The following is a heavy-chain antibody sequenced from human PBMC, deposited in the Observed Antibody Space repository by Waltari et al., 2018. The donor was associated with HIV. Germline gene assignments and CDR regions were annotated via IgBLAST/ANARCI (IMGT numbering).Heavy chain of an antibody. D-gene: IGHD3-16*02. CDR2: IYYSGAT. Sequence: QLQLQESGPGLMKPSETLSLTCTVSGGSISSTSYYWGWFRQPPGKGLEWIGNIYYSGATYYNPSLKSRVTISVDTSKNQFSLKLSSVTAADTAVYYCARRPPGGYTNYFDYWGQGTLVTVSS. CDR1: GGSISSTSYY. CDR3: ARRPPGGYTNYFDY. J-gene: IGHJ4*02. V-gene: IGHV4-39*01.